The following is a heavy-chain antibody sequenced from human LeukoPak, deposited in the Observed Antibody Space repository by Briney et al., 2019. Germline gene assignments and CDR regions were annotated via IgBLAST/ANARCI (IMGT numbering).Heavy chain of an antibody. D-gene: IGHD6-6*01. Sequence: PGGSLRLSCAASGFTFSSYWMSWVRQAPGKGLEWVANIKQDGSEKYYVNSVKGRFTISRDNAKNSLYLQMNRQRAEDTAVYYCARASEYSSSSVWSDPWAREPWSPSPQ. CDR2: IKQDGSEK. J-gene: IGHJ5*02. CDR1: GFTFSSYW. V-gene: IGHV3-7*01. CDR3: ARASEYSSSSVWSDP.